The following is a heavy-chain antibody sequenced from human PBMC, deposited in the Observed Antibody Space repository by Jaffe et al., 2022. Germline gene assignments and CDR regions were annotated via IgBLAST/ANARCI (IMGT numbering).Heavy chain of an antibody. CDR2: ILPGDSNI. CDR3: ARQATRGDLDY. CDR1: GYSFISNW. Sequence: EVQLVQSGAEVKKPGESLRISCQASGYSFISNWVAWVRQMPGKGLEWMGMILPGDSNIRFSPAFQGQVTISVDKSLNTAYLQWSSLKASDTAIYYCARQATRGDLDYWGQGTLVSVSS. V-gene: IGHV5-51*01. D-gene: IGHD2-15*01. J-gene: IGHJ4*02.